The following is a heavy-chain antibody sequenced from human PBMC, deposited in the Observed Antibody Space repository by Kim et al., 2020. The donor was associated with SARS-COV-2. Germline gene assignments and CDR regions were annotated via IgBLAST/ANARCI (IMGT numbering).Heavy chain of an antibody. D-gene: IGHD1-26*01. Sequence: GGSLRLSCAASGFTFSSYAMSWVRQAPGKGLEWVSVIYSGGSSTYYADSVKGRFTISRDNSKNTLYLQMNSLRAEDTAVYYCAKDLYLSGSRKQWELPAAFDYWGQGTLVTVSS. J-gene: IGHJ4*02. CDR2: IYSGGSST. V-gene: IGHV3-23*03. CDR1: GFTFSSYA. CDR3: AKDLYLSGSRKQWELPAAFDY.